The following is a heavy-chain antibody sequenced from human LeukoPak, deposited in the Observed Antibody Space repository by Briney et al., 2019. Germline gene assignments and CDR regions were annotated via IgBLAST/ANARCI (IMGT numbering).Heavy chain of an antibody. CDR2: IYYSGST. CDR1: GDSISSNSYY. CDR3: ARQFYTAIVLFWFDP. V-gene: IGHV4-39*07. J-gene: IGHJ5*02. D-gene: IGHD5-18*01. Sequence: SETLSLTCTVSGDSISSNSYYWGWIRQPPGKGLEWIGSIYYSGSTYYNPSLKSRVTISVDTSKNQFSLRLSSVTAADTAVYYCARQFYTAIVLFWFDPWGLGTLVTVSS.